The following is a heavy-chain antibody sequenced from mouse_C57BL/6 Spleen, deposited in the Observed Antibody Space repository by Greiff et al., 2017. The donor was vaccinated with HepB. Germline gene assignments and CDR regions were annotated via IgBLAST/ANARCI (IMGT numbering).Heavy chain of an antibody. CDR2: IDPEDGDT. Sequence: VHVKQSGAELVRPGASVKLSCTASGFNIKDYYMHWVKQRPEQGLEWIGRIDPEDGDTEYAPKFQGKATMTADTSSNTAYLQLSSLTSEDTAVYYCTTGYYGSSSWFAYWGQGTLVTVSA. J-gene: IGHJ3*01. CDR1: GFNIKDYY. V-gene: IGHV14-1*01. CDR3: TTGYYGSSSWFAY. D-gene: IGHD1-1*01.